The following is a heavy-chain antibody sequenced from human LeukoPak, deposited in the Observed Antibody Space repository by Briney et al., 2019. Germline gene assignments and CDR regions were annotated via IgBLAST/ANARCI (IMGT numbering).Heavy chain of an antibody. Sequence: SGGSLRLSCSASGFTFSTYTMNWVRQAPGKGLEWVSYISSGSSTIYYADSVKGRFTISRDNAKNSLYLQMNSLRAEDTAVYYCARGAYYFDYWGQGTLVTVSS. CDR1: GFTFSTYT. CDR2: ISSGSSTI. V-gene: IGHV3-48*01. CDR3: ARGAYYFDY. J-gene: IGHJ4*02.